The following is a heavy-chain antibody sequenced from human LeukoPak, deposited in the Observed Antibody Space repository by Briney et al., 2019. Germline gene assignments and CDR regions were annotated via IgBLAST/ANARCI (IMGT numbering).Heavy chain of an antibody. CDR2: ISTSGGST. J-gene: IGHJ4*02. V-gene: IGHV3-64D*09. Sequence: GGSLRLSCSASGFTFSSYAMHWVRQAPGKGLEYFSAISTSGGSTYYAYSVKGRVTIARDKSKNTLYLQMSSLRADDTAVYYYVKAYCSSISCLGDYWGQGTLVTFSS. D-gene: IGHD2-2*01. CDR1: GFTFSSYA. CDR3: VKAYCSSISCLGDY.